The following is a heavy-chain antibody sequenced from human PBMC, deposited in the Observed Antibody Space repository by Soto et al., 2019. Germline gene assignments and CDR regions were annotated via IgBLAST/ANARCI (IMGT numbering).Heavy chain of an antibody. Sequence: ASVKVSCKASGYTFTSYGISWVRQAPGQGLEWMGWISAYSGNTGYAQKFQGRVTMTRNTSISTAYMELSSLRSEDTAVYYCASSPTNYDFWSGYSMAWGQGTLVTVSS. V-gene: IGHV1-8*02. D-gene: IGHD3-3*01. CDR3: ASSPTNYDFWSGYSMA. J-gene: IGHJ4*02. CDR1: GYTFTSYG. CDR2: ISAYSGNT.